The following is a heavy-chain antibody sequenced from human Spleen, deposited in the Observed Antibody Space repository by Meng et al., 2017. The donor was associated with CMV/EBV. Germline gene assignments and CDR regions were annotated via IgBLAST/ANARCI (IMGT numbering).Heavy chain of an antibody. J-gene: IGHJ4*02. CDR3: ARGGDFDY. CDR2: IYYSGST. CDR1: GGSISSSSYY. V-gene: IGHV4-39*01. Sequence: GSLRLSCTVSGGSISSSSYYWGWIHQPPGKGLEWIGSIYYSGSTYYNPSLKSRVTISVDTSKNQFSLKLSSVTAADTAVYYCARGGDFDYWGQGTLVTVSS.